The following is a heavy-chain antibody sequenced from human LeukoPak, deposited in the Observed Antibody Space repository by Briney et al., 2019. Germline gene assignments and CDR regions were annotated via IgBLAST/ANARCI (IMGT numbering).Heavy chain of an antibody. CDR3: ATFGEVEWLGGQWPYFDY. CDR2: IIPIFGTA. D-gene: IGHD6-19*01. J-gene: IGHJ4*02. CDR1: GGTFSSYA. V-gene: IGHV1-69*05. Sequence: SVKVSCKASGGTFSSYAISWVRQAPGQGLEWMGGIIPIFGTANYAQKFQGRVTITTDESTSTACMELSSLRSEDTAVYYCATFGEVEWLGGQWPYFDYWGQGTLVTVSS.